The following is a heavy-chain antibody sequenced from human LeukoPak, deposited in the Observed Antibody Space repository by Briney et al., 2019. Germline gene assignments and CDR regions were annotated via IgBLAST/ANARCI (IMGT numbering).Heavy chain of an antibody. J-gene: IGHJ4*02. V-gene: IGHV3-23*01. CDR3: AKEGAGYTNPYYFDY. Sequence: GGSLRLSCAASGFTFSTYAMSWVRQAPGKGLEGVSTISGSGANTYYADSVRGRFTISRDNSKNTLYLHMNSLRAEDTAVYYCAKEGAGYTNPYYFDYWGQGTLVTVSS. CDR1: GFTFSTYA. D-gene: IGHD3-16*02. CDR2: ISGSGANT.